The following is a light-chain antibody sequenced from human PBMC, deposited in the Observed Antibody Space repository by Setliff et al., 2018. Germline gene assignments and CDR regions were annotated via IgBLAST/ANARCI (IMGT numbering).Light chain of an antibody. CDR3: CSYAGSYTFYV. J-gene: IGLJ1*01. CDR2: EVS. Sequence: ALAQPRSVSGSPGQSVTISCTGTSSDVGGYNYVSWYQQHPGKAPKLMIYEVSKRPSGVPDRFSGSKSGNTASLIISGLQAEDEADYYCCSYAGSYTFYVFGTGTKVTV. CDR1: SSDVGGYNY. V-gene: IGLV2-11*01.